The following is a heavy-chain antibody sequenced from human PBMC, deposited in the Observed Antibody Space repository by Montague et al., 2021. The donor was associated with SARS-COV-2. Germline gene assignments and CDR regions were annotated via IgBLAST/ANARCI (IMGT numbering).Heavy chain of an antibody. V-gene: IGHV4-39*01. J-gene: IGHJ4*02. D-gene: IGHD4-17*01. CDR3: ARHESPWMTTKYYFDY. Sequence: SETLSLTCTISGGSISSSSYYWGWIRQPPGKGLEWIGSIYYSGXTXYXXXXKXPVTISVDTSKNQVSLKLSSVTAADTAVYYCARHESPWMTTKYYFDYWGQGTLVTVSS. CDR2: IYYSGXT. CDR1: GGSISSSSYY.